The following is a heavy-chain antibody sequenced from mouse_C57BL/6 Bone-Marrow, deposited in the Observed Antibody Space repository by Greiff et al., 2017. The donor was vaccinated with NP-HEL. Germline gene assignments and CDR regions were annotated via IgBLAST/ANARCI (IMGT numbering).Heavy chain of an antibody. CDR1: GYTFTSYW. CDR2: IYPGSGST. J-gene: IGHJ3*01. CDR3: ARSGVPRGAY. Sequence: QVQLQQSGAELVKPGASVKMSCKASGYTFTSYWITWVKQRPGQGLEWIGDIYPGSGSTNYNEKFKSKATLTVDTSSSTAYMQLSSLTFEDSAVYYCARSGVPRGAYWGQGTLVTVSA. V-gene: IGHV1-55*01. D-gene: IGHD2-14*01.